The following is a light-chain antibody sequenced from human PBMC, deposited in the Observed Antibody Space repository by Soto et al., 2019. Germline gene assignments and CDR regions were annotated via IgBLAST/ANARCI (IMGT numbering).Light chain of an antibody. Sequence: QSALTQPASVSWSPGQSITISCTGTSSDVGSYNLVSWYQQHPGKAPKLMIYEVSKRPSGVSNRFSGSKSGNTASLTISGLQTEDEADYYCCSYAGSSTSVFVTGTKVTVL. CDR1: SSDVGSYNL. CDR3: CSYAGSSTSV. V-gene: IGLV2-23*02. CDR2: EVS. J-gene: IGLJ1*01.